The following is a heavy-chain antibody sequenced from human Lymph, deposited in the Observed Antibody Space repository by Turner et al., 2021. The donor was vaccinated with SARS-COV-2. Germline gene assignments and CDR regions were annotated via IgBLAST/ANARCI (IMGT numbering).Heavy chain of an antibody. Sequence: QVQRQESGPRLVKPLETLSLPCTFSGGSMNSNYWSWIRQPPGKRLEWIGYIYYRGITNYNPSLESRVTISVDTSRNQFSLNLTSVTAADTAIYYWARETVNNWVDPWGQGTLVTVSS. CDR2: IYYRGIT. CDR1: GGSMNSNY. J-gene: IGHJ5*02. D-gene: IGHD2-21*02. V-gene: IGHV4-59*01. CDR3: ARETVNNWVDP.